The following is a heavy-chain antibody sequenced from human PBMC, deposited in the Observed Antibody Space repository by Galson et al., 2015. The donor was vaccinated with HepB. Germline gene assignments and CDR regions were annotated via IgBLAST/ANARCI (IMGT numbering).Heavy chain of an antibody. Sequence: SVKVSCKASGYTFSSYGINWVRQAPGQGLEWMGWISPSNGNTNYAQNLQGRVTMTTDTSTSTAYLELWSLRSDDTAVYYCARGPQLEMATSLGIPTPFDYWGQGTLVTVSS. V-gene: IGHV1-18*01. J-gene: IGHJ4*02. CDR1: GYTFSSYG. CDR3: ARGPQLEMATSLGIPTPFDY. D-gene: IGHD5-24*01. CDR2: ISPSNGNT.